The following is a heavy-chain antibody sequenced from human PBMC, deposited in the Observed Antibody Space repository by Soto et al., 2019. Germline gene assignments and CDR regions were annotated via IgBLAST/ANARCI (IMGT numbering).Heavy chain of an antibody. CDR3: IKSSRTLGDS. J-gene: IGHJ4*02. Sequence: EVQLLESGGGLVQPGGSLRLSCAASGFTFSNFAMSRARQTPGKGLEWVSAVGPSGGDTYYADSVKGGFPISRDNSKNTLYLQLSSLRAEDTAVYYAIKSSRTLGDSWGQGTLVTVSS. D-gene: IGHD6-13*01. CDR2: VGPSGGDT. CDR1: GFTFSNFA. V-gene: IGHV3-23*01.